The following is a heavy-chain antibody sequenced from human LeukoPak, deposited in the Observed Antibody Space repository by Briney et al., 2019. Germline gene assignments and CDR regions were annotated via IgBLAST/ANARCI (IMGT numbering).Heavy chain of an antibody. J-gene: IGHJ4*02. CDR1: GLTLSSHN. CDR3: AGHGGTGYSSSWYFC. Sequence: TGGSLRLSCAASGLTLSSHNMNWVRQAPGRGLEWVSSISTSSSYLFYADSVKGRFTISRDNAKNSLYLQMNSLRAEDTAVYYCAGHGGTGYSSSWYFCWGQGTLVTVSS. V-gene: IGHV3-21*06. CDR2: ISTSSSYL. D-gene: IGHD6-13*01.